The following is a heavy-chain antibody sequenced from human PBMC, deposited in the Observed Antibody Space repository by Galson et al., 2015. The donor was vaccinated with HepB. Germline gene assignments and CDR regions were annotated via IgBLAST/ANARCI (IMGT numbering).Heavy chain of an antibody. V-gene: IGHV1-18*01. D-gene: IGHD4-23*01. Sequence: SVKVSCKASGYTFTNYGVSWVRQAPGQGLEWMGWISGYNGNTNYAQKLQGRVTMTTDTSTSTAYMELRSLRSDDTAIYYCAVPLIPTVATPGYWGQGTLVTVSS. CDR3: AVPLIPTVATPGY. J-gene: IGHJ4*02. CDR2: ISGYNGNT. CDR1: GYTFTNYG.